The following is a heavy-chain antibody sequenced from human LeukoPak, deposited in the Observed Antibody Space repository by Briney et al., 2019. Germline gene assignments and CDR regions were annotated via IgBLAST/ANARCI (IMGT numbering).Heavy chain of an antibody. CDR2: ISSSSNYM. Sequence: AGGSLRLSCAASGFIFSRYSMNWVRQTPGRGLEWVASISSSSNYMYYTDSVKGRFTISRDDAKDSLYLQMNSLRAEDTAVYYCARLGTPRSLRFRPPDYWGQGTLVTVSS. J-gene: IGHJ4*02. CDR3: ARLGTPRSLRFRPPDY. V-gene: IGHV3-21*04. D-gene: IGHD5/OR15-5a*01. CDR1: GFIFSRYS.